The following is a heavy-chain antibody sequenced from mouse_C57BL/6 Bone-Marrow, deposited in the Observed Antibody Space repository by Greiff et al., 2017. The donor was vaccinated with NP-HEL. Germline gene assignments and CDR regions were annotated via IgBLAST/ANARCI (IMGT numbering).Heavy chain of an antibody. Sequence: VQLKESGAELVKPGASVKLSCTASGFNIKDYYMHWVKQRTEQGLEWIGRIDPEDGETKYAPKFQGKATITADTSSNTAYLQLSSLTSDDTAVYYCARWDTTVVEAYYYAMDYWGQGTSVTVSS. V-gene: IGHV14-2*01. CDR2: IDPEDGET. D-gene: IGHD1-1*01. CDR1: GFNIKDYY. J-gene: IGHJ4*01. CDR3: ARWDTTVVEAYYYAMDY.